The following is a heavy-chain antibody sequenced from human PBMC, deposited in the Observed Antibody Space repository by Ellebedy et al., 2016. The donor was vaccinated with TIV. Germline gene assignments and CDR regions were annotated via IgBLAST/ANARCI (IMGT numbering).Heavy chain of an antibody. CDR3: TTAPDY. CDR1: GFTFTNAW. Sequence: GESLKISCEASGFTFTNAWMSWVRQAPGKGLEWVGRIKSKTDGGTTDYAAPVKGRFTISRDDPKNTLYLQMNSLKTEDTAVYYCTTAPDYWGQGTLVTVSS. V-gene: IGHV3-15*01. J-gene: IGHJ4*02. CDR2: IKSKTDGGTT.